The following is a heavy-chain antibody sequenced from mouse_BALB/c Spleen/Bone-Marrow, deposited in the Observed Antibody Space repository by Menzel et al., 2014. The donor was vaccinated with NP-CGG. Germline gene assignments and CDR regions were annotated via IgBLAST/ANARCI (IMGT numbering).Heavy chain of an antibody. Sequence: QVQLQQSGPELAKPGASVKISCKASGYTFTDTWIHWIKQRPGQGLEWIGYINPSTGYAEYNQNFKDKATLTVDKSSSTAYMQLSSLTSGDSAVYYCARDYWGQGTTLKVSS. CDR3: ARDY. CDR2: INPSTGYA. J-gene: IGHJ2*01. CDR1: GYTFTDTW. V-gene: IGHV1-7*01.